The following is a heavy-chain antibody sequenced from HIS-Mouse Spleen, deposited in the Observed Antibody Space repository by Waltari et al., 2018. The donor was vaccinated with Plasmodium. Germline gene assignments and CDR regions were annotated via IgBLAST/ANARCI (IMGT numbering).Heavy chain of an antibody. J-gene: IGHJ1*01. Sequence: QVPLVQSGAEVKKPGASVKVSCKASGYTFPAYYMPGVRQAPVQGLEWMGWINPNSGGTNYAQKFQGRVTMTRDTSISTAYMELSRLRSDDTAVYYCARVLGYKAAAGTFVEYFQHWGQGTLVTVSS. D-gene: IGHD6-13*01. V-gene: IGHV1-2*02. CDR1: GYTFPAYY. CDR3: ARVLGYKAAAGTFVEYFQH. CDR2: INPNSGGT.